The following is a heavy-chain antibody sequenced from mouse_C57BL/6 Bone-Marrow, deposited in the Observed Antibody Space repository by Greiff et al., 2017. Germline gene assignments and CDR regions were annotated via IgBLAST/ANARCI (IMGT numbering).Heavy chain of an antibody. V-gene: IGHV1-69*01. CDR1: GYTFTSYW. CDR3: ARAPNGPFAY. J-gene: IGHJ3*01. CDR2: IDPSDSYT. Sequence: QVQLQQPGAELVMPGASVKLSCKASGYTFTSYWMHWVKQRPGQGLEWIGEIDPSDSYTNYNQKFKGKSTLTVDKSSSTAYMQLSSLTSEDSAVYCCARAPNGPFAYWGQGTLVTVSA.